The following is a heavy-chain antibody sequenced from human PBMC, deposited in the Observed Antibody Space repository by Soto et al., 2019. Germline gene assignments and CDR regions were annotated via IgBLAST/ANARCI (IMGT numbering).Heavy chain of an antibody. CDR1: GYNFTTYD. J-gene: IGHJ3*02. D-gene: IGHD4-4*01. V-gene: IGHV1-8*01. CDR2: MSPNSGDT. Sequence: QVQLVQSGAEVKKPGASVKVSCKASGYNFTTYDINWVRQAAGRGLEWMGWMSPNSGDTGFAQKFQGRVTMTRNISMSTAYLELTSLTSEDTAVYYCARVPQYRTADDIWGLGTLVTISS. CDR3: ARVPQYRTADDI.